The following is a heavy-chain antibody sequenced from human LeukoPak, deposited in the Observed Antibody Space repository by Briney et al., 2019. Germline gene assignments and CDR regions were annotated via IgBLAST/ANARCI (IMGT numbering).Heavy chain of an antibody. CDR3: AKGAYYDILTGYSDPNFDY. V-gene: IGHV3-9*01. CDR1: GFTFDDYA. Sequence: GGSLSLSCAASGFTFDDYAMHWVRQAPGKGLEWVSGISWNSGSIGYADSVKGRFTISRDNAKNSLYLQMNSLRAEDTALYYCAKGAYYDILTGYSDPNFDYWGQGTLVTVSS. J-gene: IGHJ4*02. CDR2: ISWNSGSI. D-gene: IGHD3-9*01.